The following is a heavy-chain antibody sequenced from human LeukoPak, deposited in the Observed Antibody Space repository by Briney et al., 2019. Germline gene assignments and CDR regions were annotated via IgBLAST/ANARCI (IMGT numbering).Heavy chain of an antibody. Sequence: GGSLRLSCTVSGFSFSSYAMSWVRQAPGKGLEWVSGISGSGDSTYYADSVKGRFTISRDNSKNTLFLQMNSLRAEDTAVYYCAKGVDYCSGGSCPADYWGPGTLVTVSS. J-gene: IGHJ4*02. CDR3: AKGVDYCSGGSCPADY. CDR2: ISGSGDST. CDR1: GFSFSSYA. V-gene: IGHV3-23*01. D-gene: IGHD2-15*01.